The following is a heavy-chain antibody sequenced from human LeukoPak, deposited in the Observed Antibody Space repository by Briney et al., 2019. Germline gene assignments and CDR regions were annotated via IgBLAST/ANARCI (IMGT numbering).Heavy chain of an antibody. CDR3: AREQHYDFWSGYYNRYYYYMDV. D-gene: IGHD3-3*01. Sequence: GGSLRLSCAASGFTFSSYAMHWVRQAPGKGLEWVAVISYDGSNKCYADSVKGRFTISRDNSKNTLYLQMNSLRAEDTAVYYCAREQHYDFWSGYYNRYYYYMDVWGKGTTVTVSS. V-gene: IGHV3-30*04. J-gene: IGHJ6*03. CDR1: GFTFSSYA. CDR2: ISYDGSNK.